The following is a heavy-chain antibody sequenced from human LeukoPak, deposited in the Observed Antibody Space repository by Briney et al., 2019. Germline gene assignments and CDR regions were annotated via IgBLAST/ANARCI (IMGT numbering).Heavy chain of an antibody. CDR2: ISWDGGST. V-gene: IGHV3-43D*03. CDR1: GFTFDDYA. Sequence: GGSLRLSCAASGFTFDDYAMHWVRQAPGKGLEWVSLISWDGGSTYYADSVKGRFTISRDNAMNSLFLQMNSLRAEDTAVYYCARDVHGGAFDYWGQGTLVTVSS. D-gene: IGHD4-23*01. J-gene: IGHJ4*02. CDR3: ARDVHGGAFDY.